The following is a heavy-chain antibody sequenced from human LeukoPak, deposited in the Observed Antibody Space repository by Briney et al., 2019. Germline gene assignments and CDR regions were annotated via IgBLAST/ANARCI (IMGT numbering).Heavy chain of an antibody. J-gene: IGHJ5*02. Sequence: ASVKVSCKASGYTFTSYGISWVRQAPGQGLEWMGWISAYNGNTNYAQKLQGRVTMTTDTSTSTAYMELRSLRSDDTAVYYCARDSNLEWLSLPWFDPWGQGTLVTVSS. V-gene: IGHV1-18*01. CDR2: ISAYNGNT. D-gene: IGHD3-3*01. CDR1: GYTFTSYG. CDR3: ARDSNLEWLSLPWFDP.